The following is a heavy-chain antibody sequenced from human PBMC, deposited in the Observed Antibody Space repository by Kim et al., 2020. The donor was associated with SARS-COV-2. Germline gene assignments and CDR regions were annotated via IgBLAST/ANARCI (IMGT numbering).Heavy chain of an antibody. Sequence: ASVKVSCNTSGSTFSSYALNWVRQAPGQGLEWMGWVNTNTGTPTYAQGFTGRFVFSLDTSARTAYLHISSLKPEDTAVYFCASGAYYESLSCGHGTLVPV. D-gene: IGHD3-22*01. CDR2: VNTNTGTP. V-gene: IGHV7-4-1*02. CDR1: GSTFSSYA. J-gene: IGHJ5*01. CDR3: ASGAYYESLS.